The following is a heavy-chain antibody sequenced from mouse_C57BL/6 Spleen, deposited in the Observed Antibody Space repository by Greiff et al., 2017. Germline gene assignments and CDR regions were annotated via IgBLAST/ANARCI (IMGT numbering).Heavy chain of an antibody. CDR1: GYTFTEYT. J-gene: IGHJ2*01. CDR3: ARHEEEGYDYDGYFDY. D-gene: IGHD2-4*01. Sequence: VQGVESGAELVKPGASVKLSCTASGYTFTEYTIHWVKQRSGQGLEWIGWFYTGSGSIKYHEKFKDKATMTANKSSITVSMELSRLTSEDSAFYICARHEEEGYDYDGYFDYWGQGATLTVSS. CDR2: FYTGSGSI. V-gene: IGHV1-62-2*01.